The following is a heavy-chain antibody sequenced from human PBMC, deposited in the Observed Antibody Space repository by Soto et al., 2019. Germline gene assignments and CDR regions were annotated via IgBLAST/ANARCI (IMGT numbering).Heavy chain of an antibody. D-gene: IGHD5-18*01. J-gene: IGHJ4*02. CDR1: GGTFSSYA. V-gene: IGHV1-69*12. CDR3: ARDPPSRGYSYGPYTDY. Sequence: QVQLVQSGAEVKKPGSSVKVSCKASGGTFSSYAISWVRQAPGQGLEWMGGIIPIFGTANYAQKFQGRVTITADESTSTAYMELSSLRSEDTAVYYCARDPPSRGYSYGPYTDYWGQGTLVTVSS. CDR2: IIPIFGTA.